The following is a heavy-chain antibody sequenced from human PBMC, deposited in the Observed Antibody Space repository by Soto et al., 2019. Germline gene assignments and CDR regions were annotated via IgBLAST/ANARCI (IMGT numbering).Heavy chain of an antibody. V-gene: IGHV3-11*01. CDR1: GFFFSDYY. Sequence: GGSLRLSCAASGFFFSDYYLSWIRQAPGKGLECVAYISGTGDTKYHADSVEGRFTISRDNPKSSLYLQMNSLRAEDAAVYYCAIGGGQIYYKGLDVWGHGTTVTVSS. J-gene: IGHJ6*02. CDR3: AIGGGQIYYKGLDV. CDR2: ISGTGDTK. D-gene: IGHD3-10*01.